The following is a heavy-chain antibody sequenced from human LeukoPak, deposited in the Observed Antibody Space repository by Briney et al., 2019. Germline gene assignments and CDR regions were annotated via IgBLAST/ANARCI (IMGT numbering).Heavy chain of an antibody. Sequence: GGSLRLSCAASGFMFSGDWMSWVRQAPGKGLAWVATIKYDGSERYYVDSVKGRFTISRDNTRESLYLQMNSPRAEDTAVYYCVRDNSHFDSWGQGSLVTVSS. CDR3: VRDNSHFDS. J-gene: IGHJ4*02. V-gene: IGHV3-7*01. CDR1: GFMFSGDW. CDR2: IKYDGSER. D-gene: IGHD2/OR15-2a*01.